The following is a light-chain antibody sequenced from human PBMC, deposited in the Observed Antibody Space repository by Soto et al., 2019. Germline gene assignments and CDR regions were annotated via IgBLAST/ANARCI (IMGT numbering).Light chain of an antibody. CDR2: DVN. V-gene: IGLV2-11*01. CDR3: CSYAGSYTWV. J-gene: IGLJ3*02. CDR1: SSDVGNYNY. Sequence: QSALTQPRSVSGSPGQSVTISCTGTSSDVGNYNYVSWYQQHPGKAPKVMIYDVNKWPSGVPDRFSGSKSGNTASLTISGLQAEDGADYYCCSYAGSYTWVFGGGTKLTVL.